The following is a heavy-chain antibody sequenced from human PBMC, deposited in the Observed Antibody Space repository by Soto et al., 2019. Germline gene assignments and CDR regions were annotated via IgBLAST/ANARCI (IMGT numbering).Heavy chain of an antibody. CDR3: ARLTRGSDYYDSSGYYKVFDY. V-gene: IGHV4-31*03. D-gene: IGHD3-22*01. CDR2: IYYSGST. J-gene: IGHJ4*02. CDR1: GGSISSGGYY. Sequence: ASETLSLTCTVSGGSISSGGYYWSWIRQHPGKGLEWIGYIYYSGSTYYNPSLKSRVTISVDTSKNQFSPKLSSVTAADTAVYYCARLTRGSDYYDSSGYYKVFDYWGQGTLVTVSS.